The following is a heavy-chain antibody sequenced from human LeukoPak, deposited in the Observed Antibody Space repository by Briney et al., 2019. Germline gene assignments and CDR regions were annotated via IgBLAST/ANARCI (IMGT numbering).Heavy chain of an antibody. CDR3: ARGSGTDPGTDY. Sequence: ASVKVSCKASGYTFTGYYMHWVRHAPGQGFEWMGWINPNSGGTNYAQKFQGRVTMTRDTSISTAYMELSRLRSDDTAVYYCARGSGTDPGTDYWGQGTLVTVSS. V-gene: IGHV1-2*02. CDR2: INPNSGGT. D-gene: IGHD1-1*01. CDR1: GYTFTGYY. J-gene: IGHJ4*02.